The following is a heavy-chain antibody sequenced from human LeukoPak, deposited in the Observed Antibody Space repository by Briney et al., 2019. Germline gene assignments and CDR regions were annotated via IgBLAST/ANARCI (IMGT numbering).Heavy chain of an antibody. J-gene: IGHJ4*02. CDR1: GGSISSYY. CDR2: IYYSGST. Sequence: SETLSLTCTVSGGSISSYYWSWIRQPPGKGLEWIGYIYYSGSTNYNPSLKSRVTISVDTSKNQFSLKLSSVTAADTAVYHCARVNSYGSAFDYWGQGTLVTVSS. CDR3: ARVNSYGSAFDY. V-gene: IGHV4-59*01. D-gene: IGHD5-18*01.